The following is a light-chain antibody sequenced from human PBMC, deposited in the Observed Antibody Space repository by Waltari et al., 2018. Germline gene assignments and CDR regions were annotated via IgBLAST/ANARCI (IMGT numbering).Light chain of an antibody. CDR3: QQYNNWPLT. CDR1: QSVRSD. Sequence: EIVVTQSPATLSVSLGERATLSCRASQSVRSDFAWYRQKPGQAPSLLIYGVSTRATGVSARFSGSGSGTEFTLTITSLQSEDSAVYFCQQYNNWPLTFGGGTKVEIK. J-gene: IGKJ4*01. V-gene: IGKV3-15*01. CDR2: GVS.